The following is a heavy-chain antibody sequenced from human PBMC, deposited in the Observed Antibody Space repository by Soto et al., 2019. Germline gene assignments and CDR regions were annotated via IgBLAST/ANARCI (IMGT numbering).Heavy chain of an antibody. CDR2: IYWDDDK. Sequence: QITLKESGPTLVKPTQTLTLTCTFSGFSLSTSGVGVGWIRQPPGKALEWLALIYWDDDKRYSPSLKSRLTITKDTSKNQVVLTMTNMDPVDTATYYCAHGPGGYNVLNFDYWGQGTLVTVSS. V-gene: IGHV2-5*02. D-gene: IGHD5-12*01. CDR3: AHGPGGYNVLNFDY. CDR1: GFSLSTSGVG. J-gene: IGHJ4*02.